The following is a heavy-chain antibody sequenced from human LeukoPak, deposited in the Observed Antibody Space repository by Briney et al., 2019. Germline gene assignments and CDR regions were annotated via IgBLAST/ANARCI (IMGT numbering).Heavy chain of an antibody. CDR1: GFTFSSYA. CDR3: AKVTYYYGPGSPRGWFDP. Sequence: GGSLRLSCAASGFTFSSYAMSWVRQAPGKGLEWVSAISGSGGSTYYADSVKGRFTISRDNSKNTLYLQMNSLRAEDTAVYYCAKVTYYYGPGSPRGWFDPWGQGTLVTVSS. D-gene: IGHD3-10*01. CDR2: ISGSGGST. J-gene: IGHJ5*02. V-gene: IGHV3-23*01.